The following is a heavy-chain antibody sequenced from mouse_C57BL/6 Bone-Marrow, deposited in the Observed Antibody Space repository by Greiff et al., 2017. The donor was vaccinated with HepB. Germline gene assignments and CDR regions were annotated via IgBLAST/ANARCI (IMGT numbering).Heavy chain of an antibody. V-gene: IGHV5-16*01. J-gene: IGHJ2*01. CDR2: INYDGSST. CDR3: ARGQLGRGFDY. D-gene: IGHD4-1*02. Sequence: DVHLVESEGGLVQPGSSMKLSCTASGFTFSDYYMAWVRQVPEKGLEWVANINYDGSSTYYLDSLKSRFIISRDNAKNILYLQMSSLKSEDTATYYCARGQLGRGFDYWGQGTTLTVSS. CDR1: GFTFSDYY.